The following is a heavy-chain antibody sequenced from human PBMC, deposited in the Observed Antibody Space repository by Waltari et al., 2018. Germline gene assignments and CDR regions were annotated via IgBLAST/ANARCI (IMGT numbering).Heavy chain of an antibody. J-gene: IGHJ4*02. V-gene: IGHV4-39*07. Sequence: QLQLQESGPGLVKPSETLSLTCTVPGGSISSSSYYWGWIRQPPGKGLEWIGSIYYSGSTYYNPSLKSRVTISVDTSKNQFSLKLSSVTAADTAVYYCAREGGEYDYIWGSYRPAFDYWGQGTLVTVSS. CDR2: IYYSGST. CDR1: GGSISSSSYY. CDR3: AREGGEYDYIWGSYRPAFDY. D-gene: IGHD3-16*02.